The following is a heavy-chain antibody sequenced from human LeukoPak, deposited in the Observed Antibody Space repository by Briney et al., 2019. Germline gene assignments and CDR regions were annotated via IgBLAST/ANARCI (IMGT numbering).Heavy chain of an antibody. V-gene: IGHV1-46*01. CDR3: ASLGPETMALDY. CDR2: IDPSGGST. Sequence: GASVKVSCKASGYTFTSYYMHWVRQAPGQGLEWMGIIDPSGGSTSYAQKFQGRVTMTRDTSTSTVYMELSSLRSEDTAVYYCASLGPETMALDYWGQGTLGTVSS. J-gene: IGHJ4*02. CDR1: GYTFTSYY. D-gene: IGHD4/OR15-4a*01.